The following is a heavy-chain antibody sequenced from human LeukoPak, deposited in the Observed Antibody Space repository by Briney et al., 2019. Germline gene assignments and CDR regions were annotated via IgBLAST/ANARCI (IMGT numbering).Heavy chain of an antibody. D-gene: IGHD3-22*01. CDR1: GGSISSSNW. Sequence: SETLSHTCAVSGGSISSSNWWSWVRQPPGKGLEWIGEIYHSGSTNYNPSLKSRVTISVDKSKSQFSLKLSSVTAADTAVYYCASAGTMTNFDYWGQGTLVTVSS. CDR3: ASAGTMTNFDY. J-gene: IGHJ4*02. V-gene: IGHV4-4*02. CDR2: IYHSGST.